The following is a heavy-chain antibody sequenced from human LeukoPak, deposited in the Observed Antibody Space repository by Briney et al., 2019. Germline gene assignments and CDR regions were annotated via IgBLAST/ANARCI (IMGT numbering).Heavy chain of an antibody. J-gene: IGHJ5*02. CDR3: ARGGKRQQLVTQGWFDP. Sequence: GASVKVSCKASGYTFTSYGISWVRQAPGQGLEWMGWISAYNGNTNYAQKLQGRVTMTTDTSTSTAYMELRSLRSDDTAVYYCARGGKRQQLVTQGWFDPWGQGTLVTVSS. D-gene: IGHD6-13*01. CDR1: GYTFTSYG. V-gene: IGHV1-18*01. CDR2: ISAYNGNT.